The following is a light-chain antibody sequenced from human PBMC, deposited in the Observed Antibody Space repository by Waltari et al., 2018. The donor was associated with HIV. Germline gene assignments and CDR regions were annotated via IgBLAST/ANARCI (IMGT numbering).Light chain of an antibody. V-gene: IGKV4-1*01. CDR2: WAP. CDR3: QQYYSSPPYT. Sequence: DIVMTQSPDSLAVSLGERATINCKSSQSVFYSSSNKNYLAWYQQKPGQPPKLLIYWAPMRDSGVPERFSGSGSGTDFTLTISSLQTEDVAVYYCQQYYSSPPYTFCQGTKLEIK. CDR1: QSVFYSSSNKNY. J-gene: IGKJ2*01.